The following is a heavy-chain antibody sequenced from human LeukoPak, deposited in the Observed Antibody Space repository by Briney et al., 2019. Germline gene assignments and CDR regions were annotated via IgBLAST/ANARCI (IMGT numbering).Heavy chain of an antibody. CDR1: GFTFNSHT. D-gene: IGHD1-14*01. V-gene: IGHV3-30-3*01. CDR3: AKTPSRTFNAFDI. J-gene: IGHJ3*02. Sequence: GGSLRLSCAASGFTFNSHTMHWVRQAPGKGLEWVALISLDGSYKFYADSVKGRFTISRDNSKSTLYLQMNSLRAEDTAVYYCAKTPSRTFNAFDIWGQGTMVTVSS. CDR2: ISLDGSYK.